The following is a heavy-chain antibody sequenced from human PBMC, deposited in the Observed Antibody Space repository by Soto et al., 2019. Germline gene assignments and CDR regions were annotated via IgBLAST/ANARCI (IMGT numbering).Heavy chain of an antibody. Sequence: GASVKVSCKAPGGNFSSNGIRWVRQAPGQGLELMGEIIPTFGTTNYAHKFRGRVTITADESTGTAYMELSSLRSDDTAVYYCAVSSDSSWYNWLDPWGQGTLVTVSS. D-gene: IGHD2-2*01. CDR2: IIPTFGTT. V-gene: IGHV1-69*13. J-gene: IGHJ5*02. CDR1: GGNFSSNG. CDR3: AVSSDSSWYNWLDP.